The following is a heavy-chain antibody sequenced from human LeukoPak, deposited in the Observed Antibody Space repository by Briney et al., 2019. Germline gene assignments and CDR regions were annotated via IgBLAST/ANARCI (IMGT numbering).Heavy chain of an antibody. CDR2: INPNSGST. D-gene: IGHD3-3*01. CDR1: GYTFTGYY. CDR3: ASANYDFWSGYFAHAGYYFDY. V-gene: IGHV1-2*02. J-gene: IGHJ4*02. Sequence: ASVKVSCKASGYTFTGYYMHWVRQAPGQGLEWMGWINPNSGSTNYAQKFQGTVTMTRDTSISTAYMELSRLRSDDTAVYYCASANYDFWSGYFAHAGYYFDYWGQGTLVTVSS.